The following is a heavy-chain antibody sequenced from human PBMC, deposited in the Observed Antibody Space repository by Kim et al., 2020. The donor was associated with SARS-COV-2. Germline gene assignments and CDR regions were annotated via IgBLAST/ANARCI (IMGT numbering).Heavy chain of an antibody. J-gene: IGHJ5*02. V-gene: IGHV4-39*01. CDR3: ARHSDSSGYYH. D-gene: IGHD3-22*01. CDR2: T. Sequence: TYYNPSLKSRVTISVDTSKNQFSLKLSSVTAADTAVYYCARHSDSSGYYHWGQGTLVTVSS.